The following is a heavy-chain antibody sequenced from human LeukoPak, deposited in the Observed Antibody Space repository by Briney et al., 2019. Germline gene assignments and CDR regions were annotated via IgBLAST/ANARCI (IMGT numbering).Heavy chain of an antibody. CDR2: ISWNSGSI. CDR3: ARVPGSSPTDY. Sequence: GRSLRLSCAASGFTFDDYAMHWVRQAPGKGLEWVSGISWNSGSIGYADSVKGRFTISRDNAKNSLYLQMNSLRAEDTAVYYCARVPGSSPTDYWGQGTLVTVSS. D-gene: IGHD6-6*01. J-gene: IGHJ4*02. CDR1: GFTFDDYA. V-gene: IGHV3-9*01.